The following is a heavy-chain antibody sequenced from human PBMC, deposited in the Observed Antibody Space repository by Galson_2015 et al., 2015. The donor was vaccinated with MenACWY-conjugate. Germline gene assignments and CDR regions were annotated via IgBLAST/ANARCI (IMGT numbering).Heavy chain of an antibody. Sequence: SGAEVKKPGESLRISCKGSGYSFTSYWISWVRQMPGKSLEWMGRIDPSDSYTNYSPSFQGHVTISADKSISTAYLQWSSLKASDTAMYYCARLSGGIVVVPAPFDYWGQGTLVTVSS. CDR1: GYSFTSYW. CDR2: IDPSDSYT. CDR3: ARLSGGIVVVPAPFDY. V-gene: IGHV5-10-1*01. J-gene: IGHJ4*02. D-gene: IGHD2-2*01.